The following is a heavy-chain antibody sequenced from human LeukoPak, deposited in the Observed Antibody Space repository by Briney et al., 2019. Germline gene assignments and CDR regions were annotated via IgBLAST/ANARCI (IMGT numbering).Heavy chain of an antibody. J-gene: IGHJ1*01. CDR2: IYYSGST. CDR1: GGSISNSY. Sequence: KPSETLSLSCTVSGGSISNSYWNWIRQPPGKGLEWIGFIYYSGSTKYNPSLKSRVTISVDTSKNQFSLKLTSVTAADTAVYYCARYGSGTYSDDHFQHWGQGTLVTVSS. V-gene: IGHV4-59*08. CDR3: ARYGSGTYSDDHFQH. D-gene: IGHD3-10*01.